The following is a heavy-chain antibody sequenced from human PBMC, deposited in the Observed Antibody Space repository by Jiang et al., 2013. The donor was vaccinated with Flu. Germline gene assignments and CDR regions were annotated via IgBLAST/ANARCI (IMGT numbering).Heavy chain of an antibody. Sequence: GLVKPSETLSLTCSVSGGSASSSSYYWGWIRQPPGKGLEWIGSFHYSGSTYYNPSLKSRVTISVDTSKNQFSLKLSSVTAADTAVYYCARRRDGYNSGLGYWGQGTLVTVSS. V-gene: IGHV4-39*01. CDR1: GGSASSSSYY. CDR3: ARRRDGYNSGLGY. CDR2: FHYSGST. J-gene: IGHJ4*02. D-gene: IGHD5-24*01.